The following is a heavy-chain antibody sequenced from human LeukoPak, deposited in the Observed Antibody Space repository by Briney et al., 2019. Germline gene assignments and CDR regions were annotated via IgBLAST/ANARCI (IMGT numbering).Heavy chain of an antibody. V-gene: IGHV3-30-3*01. CDR2: ISYDGSNK. CDR1: GFTFSSYA. Sequence: SGRSLRLSCAASGFTFSSYAMHWVRQAPGKGLEWVAVISYDGSNKYYADSVKGRFTISRDNSKNTLYLQMNSLRAEDTAVYYCARDHHDAFDICGQGTMVTVSS. CDR3: ARDHHDAFDI. J-gene: IGHJ3*02.